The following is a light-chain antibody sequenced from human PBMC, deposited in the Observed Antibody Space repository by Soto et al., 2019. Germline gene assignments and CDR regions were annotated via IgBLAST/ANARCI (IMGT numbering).Light chain of an antibody. Sequence: IVMEQSYASSPDYSEKRASLSCRANQSVSTNLAWYQQKPGQPPRLVIYRAITRATGIPARFSGSGSVTEFTLTTACLLSEESGDSCCQAYKSWDPITFGPGTRLEI. J-gene: IGKJ5*01. CDR1: QSVSTN. CDR2: RAI. V-gene: IGKV3-15*01. CDR3: QAYKSWDPIT.